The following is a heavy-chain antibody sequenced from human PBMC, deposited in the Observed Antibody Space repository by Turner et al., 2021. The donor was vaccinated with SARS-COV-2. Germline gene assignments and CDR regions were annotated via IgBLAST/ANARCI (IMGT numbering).Heavy chain of an antibody. CDR3: TLSHIRYNYDSVFEY. Sequence: QVQLRASGPGLEKSSETLSLTCTVSGDSITNYYWSWVRQPAGKGLEWIGRVYPIGTSNYNPSLKSRVTMSVDTSRYQFSLRLTSVTAADTAVYYCTLSHIRYNYDSVFEYWDQGSLVTFSS. V-gene: IGHV4-4*07. CDR1: GDSITNYY. D-gene: IGHD5-18*01. J-gene: IGHJ4*02. CDR2: VYPIGTS.